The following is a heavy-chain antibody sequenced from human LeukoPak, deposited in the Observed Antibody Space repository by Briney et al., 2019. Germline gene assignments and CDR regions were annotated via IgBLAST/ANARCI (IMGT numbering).Heavy chain of an antibody. CDR1: GYTFTGYY. D-gene: IGHD3-10*01. V-gene: IGHV1-2*02. Sequence: ASVKVSCKASGYTFTGYYMHWVRQAPGQGLEWMGWINPNSGGTNYAQKFRGRVTMTRDTSISTAYMELSRLRSDDTAVYYCARVSGPGRYYYGMDVWGQGTTVTVSS. J-gene: IGHJ6*02. CDR2: INPNSGGT. CDR3: ARVSGPGRYYYGMDV.